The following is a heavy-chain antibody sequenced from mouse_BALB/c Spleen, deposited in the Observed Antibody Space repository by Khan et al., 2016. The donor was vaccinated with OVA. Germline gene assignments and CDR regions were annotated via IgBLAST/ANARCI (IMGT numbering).Heavy chain of an antibody. CDR2: ISYTGNT. CDR3: ARIYGGDIDY. D-gene: IGHD3-3*01. V-gene: IGHV3-2*02. Sequence: EVQLQESGPGLEKPSQSLSLTCNVTGYSITSDYAWNWIRKFPGNKLEWMGYISYTGNTKYKPYFKSRISITRDTSTNPFFLQLNYVTIEDTTTYYCARIYGGDIDYWGQGTTLMVSS. CDR1: GYSITSDYA. J-gene: IGHJ2*01.